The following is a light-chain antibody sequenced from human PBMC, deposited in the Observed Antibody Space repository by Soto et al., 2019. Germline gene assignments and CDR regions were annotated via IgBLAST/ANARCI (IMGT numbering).Light chain of an antibody. CDR2: EVS. CDR3: TSYAGSNNLV. Sequence: QSALTQPPSASGSPGQSVTISCTGTSSDIGGYNYVSWYQQHPGKAPKLIIYEVSNRPSGVPDRFSGSKSGNTASLTVSGLHADDEADYYCTSYAGSNNLVFAGGTKLTVL. V-gene: IGLV2-8*01. CDR1: SSDIGGYNY. J-gene: IGLJ3*02.